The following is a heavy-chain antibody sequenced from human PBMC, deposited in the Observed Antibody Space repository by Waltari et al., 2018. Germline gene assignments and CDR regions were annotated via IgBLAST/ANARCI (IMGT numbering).Heavy chain of an antibody. J-gene: IGHJ4*02. CDR1: GFNFFSYA. CDR3: ARHLYSIDYLELGN. D-gene: IGHD3-22*01. Sequence: EVHLLESGGGLAQPGGSLRLSCSASGFNFFSYAMSWGRQAPGKGLGWVSGVSGSVVITKYADSVKGRFTVSRDNSKNTVFLQLNSLRAEDTAIYYCARHLYSIDYLELGNWGQGTLVTVSS. CDR2: VSGSVVIT. V-gene: IGHV3-23*01.